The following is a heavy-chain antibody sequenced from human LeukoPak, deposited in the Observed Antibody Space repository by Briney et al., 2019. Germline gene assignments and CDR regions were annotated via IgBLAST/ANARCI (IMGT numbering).Heavy chain of an antibody. J-gene: IGHJ4*02. CDR2: IYYSGNT. V-gene: IGHV4-39*01. CDR3: ARRNRWELLDF. CDR1: GGSISSSSYF. D-gene: IGHD1-26*01. Sequence: SETLSLTCTVSGGSISSSSYFWGWIRQPPGKGLEWNGSIYYSGNTYYNPSLKSRVTISLDTSKNQFSLKLGSVTAADTAVYYCARRNRWELLDFWGQGTLVTVSS.